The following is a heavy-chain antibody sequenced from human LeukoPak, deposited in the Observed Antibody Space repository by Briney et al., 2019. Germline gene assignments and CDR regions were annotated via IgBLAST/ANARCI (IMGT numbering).Heavy chain of an antibody. V-gene: IGHV1-8*03. CDR2: MNPNSGNT. J-gene: IGHJ5*02. D-gene: IGHD3-10*01. CDR1: GYTFTSYD. Sequence: ASVRVSCKASGYTFTSYDINWVRQAAGQGLEWMGWMNPNSGNTGYAQKLQGRVTITRNTSISTAYTELSSVTAADTAVYYCARKDAREGFIGLLQYNWFDPWGQGTLVTVSS. CDR3: ARKDAREGFIGLLQYNWFDP.